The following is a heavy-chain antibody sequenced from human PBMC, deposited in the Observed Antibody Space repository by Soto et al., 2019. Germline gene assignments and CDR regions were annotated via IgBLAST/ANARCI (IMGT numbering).Heavy chain of an antibody. CDR3: AFGNSYYYGMDV. CDR1: GYSFTSYW. CDR2: IDPSDSYT. D-gene: IGHD3-3*01. Sequence: PGESVTISCKVSGYSFTSYWIIWVRQMPGKGLEWMGRIDPSDSYTNYSPSFQGHVTISADKSISTAYLQWSSLKASDTAMYYCAFGNSYYYGMDVWGQGTPVTVSS. J-gene: IGHJ6*01. V-gene: IGHV5-10-1*01.